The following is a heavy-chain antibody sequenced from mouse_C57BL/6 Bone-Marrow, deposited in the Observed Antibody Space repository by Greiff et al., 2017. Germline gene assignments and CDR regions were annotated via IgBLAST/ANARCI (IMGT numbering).Heavy chain of an antibody. CDR2: INPGSGGT. J-gene: IGHJ1*03. Sequence: VQLQQSGAELVRPGTSVKVSCKASGYAFTNYLIAWVQQRPGQGLEWIGVINPGSGGTNYNEKFKGKATLTADKSSSTAYMQLSSLTSEDSAVYCCARGLRTGYFDVWGTGTTVTVSS. V-gene: IGHV1-54*01. CDR1: GYAFTNYL. CDR3: ARGLRTGYFDV. D-gene: IGHD1-1*01.